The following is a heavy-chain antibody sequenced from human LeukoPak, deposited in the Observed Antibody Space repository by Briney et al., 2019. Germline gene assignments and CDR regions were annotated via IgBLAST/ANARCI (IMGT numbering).Heavy chain of an antibody. V-gene: IGHV1-69*06. CDR1: GYTFTTYG. J-gene: IGHJ5*02. CDR2: IIPIFGTA. Sequence: SVKVSCKASGYTFTTYGISWVRQAPGQGLEWMGGIIPIFGTANYAQKFQGRVTITADKSTSTAYMELSSLRSEDTAVYYCARDRGSMIRGFDPWGQGTLVTVSS. D-gene: IGHD3-22*01. CDR3: ARDRGSMIRGFDP.